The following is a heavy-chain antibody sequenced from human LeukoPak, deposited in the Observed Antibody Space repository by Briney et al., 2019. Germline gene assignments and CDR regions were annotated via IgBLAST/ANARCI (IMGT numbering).Heavy chain of an antibody. D-gene: IGHD3-3*01. CDR3: ARGRKITIFGGIGGAFDI. V-gene: IGHV1-2*02. J-gene: IGHJ3*02. CDR1: GYTFTGHY. Sequence: ASVRVSCKASGYTFTGHYIHWMRQAPGQGLEWMGWISPKSGEKSHSQEFQGRVTMTRDTSSSTAYMDLTWLKSDDTAVYYCARGRKITIFGGIGGAFDIWGQGTVVTVSS. CDR2: ISPKSGEK.